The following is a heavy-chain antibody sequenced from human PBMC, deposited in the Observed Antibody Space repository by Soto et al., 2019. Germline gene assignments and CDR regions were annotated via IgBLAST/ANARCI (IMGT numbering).Heavy chain of an antibody. CDR2: IVPIFGTT. CDR1: GDTFSSYS. D-gene: IGHD3-10*01. CDR3: AANSLGGGSQGDV. Sequence: SVKVSCKASGDTFSSYSISWVRQAPGQGLEWMGGIVPIFGTTVYAPRLQGRLTITADGPTSTSYMELSGLTFEDTAVYYCAANSLGGGSQGDVWGQGTTVTVSS. J-gene: IGHJ6*02. V-gene: IGHV1-69*13.